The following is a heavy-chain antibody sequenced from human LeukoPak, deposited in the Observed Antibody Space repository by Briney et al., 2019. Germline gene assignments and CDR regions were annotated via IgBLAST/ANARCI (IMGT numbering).Heavy chain of an antibody. D-gene: IGHD4-17*01. J-gene: IGHJ4*02. CDR1: GGSISSSSYY. CDR2: IYYSGST. V-gene: IGHV4-39*01. Sequence: PSETLSLTCTVSGGSISSSSYYWGWIRQPPGKGLEWIGSIYYSGSTYYNPSLKSRVTTSVDTSKNQFSLKLSSVTAADTAVYYCARLDYGDESYFDYWGQGTLVTVSS. CDR3: ARLDYGDESYFDY.